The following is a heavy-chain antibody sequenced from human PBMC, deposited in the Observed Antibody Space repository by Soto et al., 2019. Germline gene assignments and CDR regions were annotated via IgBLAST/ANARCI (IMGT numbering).Heavy chain of an antibody. D-gene: IGHD5-18*01. V-gene: IGHV4-34*01. J-gene: IGHJ4*02. Sequence: QVQLQQWGAGLLKPSETLSLTCAVYGGSFSGYYWSWIRQPPGKGLEWIGEINHSGSTNYNPSLKSRVTISVDTSKNQFYLKLSSVTAADTAVYYCAALWTFDYWGQGTLATVSS. CDR3: AALWTFDY. CDR2: INHSGST. CDR1: GGSFSGYY.